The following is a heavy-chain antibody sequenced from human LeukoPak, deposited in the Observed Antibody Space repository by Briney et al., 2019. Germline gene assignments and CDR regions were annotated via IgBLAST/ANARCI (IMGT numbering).Heavy chain of an antibody. J-gene: IGHJ3*02. CDR2: IYPGDSDT. Sequence: GESLKISCKGSGYSFTSYWIGWVRQMPGKGLEWMGIIYPGDSDTRYSPSFQGQVTISADKSIGTAYLQWSSLKASDTAMYYCARNIGVREVIRAFDIWGQGTMVTVSS. D-gene: IGHD3-10*01. V-gene: IGHV5-51*01. CDR1: GYSFTSYW. CDR3: ARNIGVREVIRAFDI.